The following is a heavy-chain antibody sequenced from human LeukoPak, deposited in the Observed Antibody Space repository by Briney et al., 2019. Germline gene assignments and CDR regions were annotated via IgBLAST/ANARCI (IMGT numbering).Heavy chain of an antibody. CDR1: GFTFSGYG. V-gene: IGHV3-33*06. J-gene: IGHJ4*02. CDR2: IWYDGSNK. D-gene: IGHD1-26*01. CDR3: AKGREWELPTPLKDFDY. Sequence: PGGSLRLSCAASGFTFSGYGMHWVRQAPGKGLEWVAVIWYDGSNKYYADSVKGRFTISRDNSKNTLYLQMNSLRAEDTAVYYCAKGREWELPTPLKDFDYWGQGTLVTVSS.